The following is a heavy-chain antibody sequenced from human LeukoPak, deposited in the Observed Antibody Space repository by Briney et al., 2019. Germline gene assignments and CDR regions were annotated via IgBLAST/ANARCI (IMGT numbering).Heavy chain of an antibody. Sequence: GGSLRLSCAASGFTFSSYAMHWVRQAPGKGLEWVAVISYDGSNKYYADSVKGRFTISRDNSKNTLYLQMNSLRAEDTAVYYCARDTYYYDSSGYFDYWGQGTLVTVSS. CDR3: ARDTYYYDSSGYFDY. CDR1: GFTFSSYA. V-gene: IGHV3-30-3*01. J-gene: IGHJ4*02. CDR2: ISYDGSNK. D-gene: IGHD3-22*01.